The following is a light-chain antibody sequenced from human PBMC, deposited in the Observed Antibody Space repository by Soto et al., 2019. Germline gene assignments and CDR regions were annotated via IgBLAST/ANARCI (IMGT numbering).Light chain of an antibody. CDR2: GAS. J-gene: IGKJ5*01. V-gene: IGKV3-15*01. Sequence: IVLTQSPGTLSLSPWERATLSCRASQSVSNNYLAWYQQKPGQAPRLLIYGASTRATGIPARFSGGGSGTEFTLSISSLQSEDFAVYYCQQYNNWPPITFGQGTRLEIK. CDR1: QSVSNN. CDR3: QQYNNWPPIT.